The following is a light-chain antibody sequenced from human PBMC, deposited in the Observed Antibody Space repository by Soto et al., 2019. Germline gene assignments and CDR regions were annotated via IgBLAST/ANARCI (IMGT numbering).Light chain of an antibody. CDR2: AAS. J-gene: IGKJ5*01. CDR1: QSVSSSH. Sequence: EIVLTQSPGTLSLSPGERATLSCRASQSVSSSHLAWYQHKPGQAPRLLIYAASSRATGSPDRFSGGGSGTDFTLTISRLEPEDFAVYYCHQYGYSPITVGQGTRLEIK. V-gene: IGKV3-20*01. CDR3: HQYGYSPIT.